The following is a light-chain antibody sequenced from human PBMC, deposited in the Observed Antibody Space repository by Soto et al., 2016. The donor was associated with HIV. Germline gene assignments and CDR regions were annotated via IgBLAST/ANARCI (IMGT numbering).Light chain of an antibody. CDR3: QVWDSSYV. CDR1: NLGRKS. Sequence: SYVLTQAPSVSVAPGKTARITCGGNNLGRKSVHWYQQKSGQAPLLVIYDDSDRPSGIPERFSGSNSGNTATLTISRVEAGDEADYYCQVWDSSYVFGTGTKVTVL. J-gene: IGLJ1*01. V-gene: IGLV3-21*04. CDR2: DDS.